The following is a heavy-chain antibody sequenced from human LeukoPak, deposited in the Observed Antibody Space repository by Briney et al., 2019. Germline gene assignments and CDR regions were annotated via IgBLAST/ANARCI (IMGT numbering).Heavy chain of an antibody. CDR1: GYTFTNYG. CDR2: INTYNGNT. V-gene: IGHV1-18*01. CDR3: ARVVLDHYYASSGYLVTLDY. Sequence: ASVKVSCKASGYTFTNYGISWVRQAPGQGLEWMGWINTYNGNTNYAQKFQGRVTMTTDTSTSTAYMELRSLRSDDTAVYYCARVVLDHYYASSGYLVTLDYWGQGTLVTVSS. D-gene: IGHD3-22*01. J-gene: IGHJ4*02.